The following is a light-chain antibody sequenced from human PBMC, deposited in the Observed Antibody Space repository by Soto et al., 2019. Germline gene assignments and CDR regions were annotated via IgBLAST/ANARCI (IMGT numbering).Light chain of an antibody. J-gene: IGKJ3*01. Sequence: DIVMTQSPATLSVSPGERATLSCRASQSLRDNLAWYQQKPGQGPLLLIYGASTRATGIPARFSGSGSGTEFTLTISSLQSEDLAVYYCQQYYDWPLTFGPGTKVDIK. CDR3: QQYYDWPLT. CDR2: GAS. V-gene: IGKV3-15*01. CDR1: QSLRDN.